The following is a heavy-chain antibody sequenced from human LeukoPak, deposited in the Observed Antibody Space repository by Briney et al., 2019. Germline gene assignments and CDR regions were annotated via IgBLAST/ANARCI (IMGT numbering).Heavy chain of an antibody. CDR1: GGYVNRGTFF. J-gene: IGHJ4*02. CDR3: ARVSSGATTVDY. CDR2: ISNSGST. Sequence: PAETLSLTCAVSGGYVNRGTFFWTWIRKPPGKGLEWIGYISNSGSTNYHPSLKSRVTISVDKSKNQFSLKLSSVTAADTAVYYCARVSSGATTVDYWGQGTLVTVSS. V-gene: IGHV4-61*01. D-gene: IGHD1-26*01.